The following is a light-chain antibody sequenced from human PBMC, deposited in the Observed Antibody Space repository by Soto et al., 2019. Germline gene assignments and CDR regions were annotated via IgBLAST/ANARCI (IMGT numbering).Light chain of an antibody. V-gene: IGKV1-33*01. J-gene: IGKJ5*01. CDR1: QDISNR. CDR2: DAS. Sequence: DIQMNQSPSSLSASVGDRFTGTFQASQDISNRLKWYQQKPGKAPKLLIYDASNLETGVPSRFSGSRSGTDFKFIISSLQPEDVATYYCQQYDNLPITFAQGTRLEIK. CDR3: QQYDNLPIT.